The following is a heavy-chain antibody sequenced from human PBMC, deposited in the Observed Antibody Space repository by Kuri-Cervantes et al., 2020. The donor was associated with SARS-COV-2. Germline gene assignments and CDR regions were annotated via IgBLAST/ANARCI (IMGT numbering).Heavy chain of an antibody. CDR2: ISYDGSNK. CDR3: ANKYYDFWSGWEPLYMDV. V-gene: IGHV3-30*18. Sequence: SCKASGYTFTSYGMHWVRQAPGKGLEWVAVISYDGSNKYYADSVKGRFTISRDNSKNTLYLQMNSLRAEDTAVYYCANKYYDFWSGWEPLYMDVWGKGTTVTVSS. CDR1: GYTFTSYG. D-gene: IGHD3-3*01. J-gene: IGHJ6*03.